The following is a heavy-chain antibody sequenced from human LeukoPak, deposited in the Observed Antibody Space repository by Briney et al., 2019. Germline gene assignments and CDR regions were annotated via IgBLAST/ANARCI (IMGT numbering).Heavy chain of an antibody. CDR1: GGTFSSYA. CDR3: ASQIAIRGYFDL. J-gene: IGHJ2*01. V-gene: IGHV1-69*13. Sequence: GASVKVSCKASGGTFSSYAISWVRQAPGQGLEWMGRIIPIFGTANYAQKFQGRVTITADESTSTAYMELSSLRSEDTAVYYCASQIAIRGYFDLWGRGTLVTVSS. CDR2: IIPIFGTA. D-gene: IGHD6-13*01.